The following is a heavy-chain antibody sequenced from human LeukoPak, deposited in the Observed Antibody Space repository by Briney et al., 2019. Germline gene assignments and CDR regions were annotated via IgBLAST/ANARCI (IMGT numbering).Heavy chain of an antibody. CDR3: ATDQRNSSAYYYGMDV. Sequence: ASVKVSCKVSGYTLTELSMHWVRQAPGKGLEWMGGFDPEDGETIYAQKFQGRVTMTEDTSTDTAYMELSSLRSEDTAVYYCATDQRNSSAYYYGMDVWGKGTTVTVSS. J-gene: IGHJ6*04. CDR2: FDPEDGET. D-gene: IGHD3-22*01. CDR1: GYTLTELS. V-gene: IGHV1-24*01.